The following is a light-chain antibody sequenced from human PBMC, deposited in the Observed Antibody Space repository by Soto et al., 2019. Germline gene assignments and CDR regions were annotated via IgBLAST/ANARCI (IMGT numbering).Light chain of an antibody. CDR2: GAS. V-gene: IGKV3-15*01. J-gene: IGKJ4*01. Sequence: EIVMTQSPATLSVSPGERATLSCRASQSVSSNLAWYQQKPGQAPRLLIYGASTRATGIPARFSGSGSGTEFTLTISSLQSEDFAVYYCQQYNTWPLLGGGTKVDIK. CDR3: QQYNTWPL. CDR1: QSVSSN.